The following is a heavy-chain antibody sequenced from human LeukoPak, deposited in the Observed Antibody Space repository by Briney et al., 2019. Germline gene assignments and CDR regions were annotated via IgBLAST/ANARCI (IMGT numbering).Heavy chain of an antibody. V-gene: IGHV3-30*18. Sequence: QPGGSLRLSCAASGFTFSSYGMPWVRQAPGKGLEWVAVISYDGSNKYYADSVKGRFTISRDNSKNTLYLQMNSLRAEDTAVYYCAKDLPLPYWGQGTLVTVSS. J-gene: IGHJ4*02. CDR3: AKDLPLPY. CDR2: ISYDGSNK. CDR1: GFTFSSYG.